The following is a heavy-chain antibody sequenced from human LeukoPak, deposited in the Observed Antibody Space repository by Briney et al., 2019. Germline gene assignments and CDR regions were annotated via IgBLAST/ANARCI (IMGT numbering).Heavy chain of an antibody. D-gene: IGHD3-22*01. J-gene: IGHJ6*02. CDR2: ISFSVNTK. V-gene: IGHV3-48*04. CDR1: GFTFSSYA. CDR3: AKDLSSAITSALVLGV. Sequence: GGSLRLSCAASGFTFSSYAMSWVRQAPGKGLEWVSYISFSVNTKYYGDSVKGRFTISRDNVKNVLYLQMNSLRPEDTALYYCAKDLSSAITSALVLGVWGQGTTVTVS.